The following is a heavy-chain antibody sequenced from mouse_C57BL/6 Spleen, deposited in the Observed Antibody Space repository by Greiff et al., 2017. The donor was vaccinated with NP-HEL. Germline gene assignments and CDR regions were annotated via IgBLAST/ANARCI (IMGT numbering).Heavy chain of an antibody. D-gene: IGHD1-1*01. CDR1: GFTFSSYA. CDR3: ARGDTTVVANYAMDY. J-gene: IGHJ4*01. CDR2: ISDGGSYT. Sequence: EVHLVESGGGLVKPGGSLKLSCAASGFTFSSYAMSWVRQTPEKRLEWVATISDGGSYTYYPDNVKGRFTISRDNAKNNLYLQMSHLKSEDTAMYYCARGDTTVVANYAMDYWGQGTSVTVSS. V-gene: IGHV5-4*01.